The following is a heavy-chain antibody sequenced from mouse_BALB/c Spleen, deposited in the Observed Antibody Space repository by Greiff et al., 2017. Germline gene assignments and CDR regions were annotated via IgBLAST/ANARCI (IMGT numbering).Heavy chain of an antibody. CDR1: GYTFTDYW. CDR3: ARSRYYGSSFYFDY. V-gene: IGHV1-69*01. D-gene: IGHD1-1*01. J-gene: IGHJ2*01. Sequence: VQLQQPGAELVMPGASVKMSCKASGYTFTDYWMHWVKQRPGQGLEWIGAIDTSDSYTSYNQKFKGKATLTVDESSSTAYMQLSSLTSEDSAVYYCARSRYYGSSFYFDYWGQGTTLTVSS. CDR2: IDTSDSYT.